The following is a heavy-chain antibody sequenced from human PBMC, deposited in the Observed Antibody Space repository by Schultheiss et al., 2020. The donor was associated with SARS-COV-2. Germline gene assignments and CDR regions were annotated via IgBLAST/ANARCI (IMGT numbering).Heavy chain of an antibody. CDR3: AKKEYGSGTFSPWGS. J-gene: IGHJ5*02. Sequence: GESLKISCASSGFTFTTYAMSWVRQAPGKGLEWVSAISAGGGSTHYADSVKGRFTISRDNSKNTLYLEMNSLRAEDTAIYYCAKKEYGSGTFSPWGSWGQGTLVTVSS. V-gene: IGHV3-23*01. CDR2: ISAGGGST. D-gene: IGHD3-10*01. CDR1: GFTFTTYA.